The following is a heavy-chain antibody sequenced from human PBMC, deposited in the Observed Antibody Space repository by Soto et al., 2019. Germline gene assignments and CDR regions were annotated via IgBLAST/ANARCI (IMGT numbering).Heavy chain of an antibody. J-gene: IGHJ4*02. V-gene: IGHV3-11*01. CDR3: AGDPFYYGSAF. CDR2: ISSGGTTT. Sequence: QVQLVESGGGLVEPGGSLGLSCAASGFRFSDHYMTWIRQAPGKGLEWVSKISSGGTTTYYADSVKGRFTVSRDNAKNSLYLQMNSLRTEDTAVYYCAGDPFYYGSAFWGQGTLVTVSS. D-gene: IGHD3-10*01. CDR1: GFRFSDHY.